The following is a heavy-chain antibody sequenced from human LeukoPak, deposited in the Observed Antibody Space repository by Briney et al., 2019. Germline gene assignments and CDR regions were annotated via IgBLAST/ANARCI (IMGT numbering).Heavy chain of an antibody. Sequence: PSETLSLTCTVSSGSISSYYWSWIRQPPGKGLEWIGYIYYSGSTNYNPSLKSRVTISVDTSKNQFSLKLSSVTAADTAVYYCARVHDPHEYYYYYYYMDVWGKGTTVTVSS. CDR2: IYYSGST. V-gene: IGHV4-59*01. D-gene: IGHD3-16*01. J-gene: IGHJ6*03. CDR3: ARVHDPHEYYYYYYYMDV. CDR1: SGSISSYY.